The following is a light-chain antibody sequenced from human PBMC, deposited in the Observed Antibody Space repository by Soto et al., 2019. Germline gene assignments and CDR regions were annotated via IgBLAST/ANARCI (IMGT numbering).Light chain of an antibody. V-gene: IGLV1-44*01. J-gene: IGLJ3*02. CDR3: ASWDASLNGWV. CDR2: RSN. Sequence: QSVLTQPPSASGTPGQRVTISCSGRSSNIGSDTVNWYQQLPGTAPKLLIHRSNQRPSGVPGRFSGSKSGTSASLAISGLQSEDEADYYCASWDASLNGWVFGGGTQLTVL. CDR1: SSNIGSDT.